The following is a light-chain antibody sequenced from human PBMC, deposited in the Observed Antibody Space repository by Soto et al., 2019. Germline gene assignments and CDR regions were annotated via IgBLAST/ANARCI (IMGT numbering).Light chain of an antibody. J-gene: IGKJ2*01. CDR3: QQYGSSAAYT. Sequence: PGERATLSCRASQSVSSNYLAWYQQKPGQAPRLLIYGASSRATGIPDRFSGSGSGTDFTLTINRLEPEDFAVYYCQQYGSSAAYTFGQGTKLEIK. CDR1: QSVSSNY. V-gene: IGKV3-20*01. CDR2: GAS.